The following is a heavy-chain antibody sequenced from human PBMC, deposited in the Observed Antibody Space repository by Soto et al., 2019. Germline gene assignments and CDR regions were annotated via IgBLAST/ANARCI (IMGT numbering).Heavy chain of an antibody. CDR2: ISGSGART. J-gene: IGHJ6*02. V-gene: IGHV3-23*01. Sequence: GGSLRLSCAVSGFTFSNYAMSWVRQAPGKGLEWVTSISGSGARTYYADSVKGRITTSRDNSKNTLYLQMNSLRAEDTAVYYCATPAGDIVVVPAAIGGMDVWGQGTTVTVSS. CDR3: ATPAGDIVVVPAAIGGMDV. D-gene: IGHD2-2*01. CDR1: GFTFSNYA.